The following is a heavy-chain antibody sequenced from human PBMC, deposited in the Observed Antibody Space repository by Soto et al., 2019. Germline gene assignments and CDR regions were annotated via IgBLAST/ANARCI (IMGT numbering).Heavy chain of an antibody. CDR3: ARNLVRGGTYSMGWNYFDY. J-gene: IGHJ4*02. CDR1: GGTLSSYA. CDR2: ILPIFATA. V-gene: IGHV1-69*01. D-gene: IGHD1-26*01. Sequence: QVQLVQSGAEVKKPGSSVKVSCKASGGTLSSYAISWVRQAPGQGLEWMGGILPIFATAKYAQKFQGRVTFTADESRGKAYRKLRSLRSEDRAVYYCARNLVRGGTYSMGWNYFDYGGQGTLVTVSS.